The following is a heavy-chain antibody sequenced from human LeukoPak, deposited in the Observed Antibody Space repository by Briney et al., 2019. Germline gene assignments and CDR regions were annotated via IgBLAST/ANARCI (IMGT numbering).Heavy chain of an antibody. D-gene: IGHD2-21*02. CDR1: GYTFTSYG. CDR3: ARWAYCGGDCYPYFDY. J-gene: IGHJ4*02. V-gene: IGHV1-18*01. CDR2: ISAYNGNT. Sequence: ASVKVSCKASGYTFTSYGISWVRQAPGQGLEWMGWISAYNGNTNYAQKLQGRVTMTTDTSTSTAYMELRSLRSDDTAVCYCARWAYCGGDCYPYFDYWGQGTLVTVPS.